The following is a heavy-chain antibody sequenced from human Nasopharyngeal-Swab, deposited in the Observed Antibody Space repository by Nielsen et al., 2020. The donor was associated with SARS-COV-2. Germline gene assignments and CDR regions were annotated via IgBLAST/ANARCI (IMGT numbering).Heavy chain of an antibody. D-gene: IGHD2-2*02. Sequence: ASVKVSCKASGYTFTGYYMHWVRQAPGQGLEWMGWINPNSGGTNYAQKFQGWVTMTRDTPISTAYMELSRLRSDDTAVYYCARGPVVVPAAIPEGGYYYYYMDVWGKGTTVTVSS. CDR3: ARGPVVVPAAIPEGGYYYYYMDV. V-gene: IGHV1-2*04. CDR2: INPNSGGT. J-gene: IGHJ6*03. CDR1: GYTFTGYY.